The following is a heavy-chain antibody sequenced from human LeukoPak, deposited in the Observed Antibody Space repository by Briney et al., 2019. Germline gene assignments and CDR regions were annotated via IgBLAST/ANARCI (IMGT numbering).Heavy chain of an antibody. CDR3: AKDIGERGYKDF. V-gene: IGHV3-43*02. J-gene: IGHJ4*02. CDR1: GFTFKDYG. D-gene: IGHD5-18*01. Sequence: GGSLRLSCATSGFTFKDYGMHWVRQAPGKGLEWVSLISGDGGTTFYADSVKGRFTISRDNNKNSLYLKMNSPRTEDTAFYYCAKDIGERGYKDFWGQGTLVTVSS. CDR2: ISGDGGTT.